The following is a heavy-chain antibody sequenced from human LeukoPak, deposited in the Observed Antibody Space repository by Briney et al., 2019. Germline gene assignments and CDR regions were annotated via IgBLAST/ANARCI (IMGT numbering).Heavy chain of an antibody. J-gene: IGHJ4*02. D-gene: IGHD3-9*01. V-gene: IGHV1-69*13. CDR2: IIPIFGTA. CDR3: ARDYYDILTGYYLLDY. Sequence: ASVKVSCKASEGTFSSYAISWVRQAPGQGLEWMGGIIPIFGTANYAQKFQGRVTITADESTSTAYMELSSLRSEDTAVYYCARDYYDILTGYYLLDYWGQGTLVTVSS. CDR1: EGTFSSYA.